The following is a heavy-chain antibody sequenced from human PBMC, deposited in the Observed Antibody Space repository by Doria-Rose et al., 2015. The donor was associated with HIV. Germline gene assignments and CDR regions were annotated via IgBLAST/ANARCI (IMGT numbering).Heavy chain of an antibody. Sequence: QVQLVQSGGGAVQPGRSLRLSCAASGFTFSSYVMHWVRQAPGKGLEWVALMSFDGIHKYYADSVKGRFTISRDNSKNTLSLQMNSLRVEDTAVYYCARETAYPHDAFDIWGQGTVVSVSS. CDR2: MSFDGIHK. D-gene: IGHD2-21*02. J-gene: IGHJ3*02. V-gene: IGHV3-30-3*01. CDR3: ARETAYPHDAFDI. CDR1: GFTFSSYV.